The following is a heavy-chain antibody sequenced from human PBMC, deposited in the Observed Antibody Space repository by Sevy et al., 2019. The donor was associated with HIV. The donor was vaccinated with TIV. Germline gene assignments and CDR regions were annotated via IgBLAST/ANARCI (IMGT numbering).Heavy chain of an antibody. Sequence: SETLSLTCAGYGGSFSGYYWTWIRQPPGKGLEWMGEIMPGGITNYNPSLKSRVTISIDTSKNQFSLKVKSVTAADTAIYYCARGQWEHPFWGQGTQVTVSS. J-gene: IGHJ4*02. V-gene: IGHV4-34*01. CDR2: IMPGGIT. CDR1: GGSFSGYY. CDR3: ARGQWEHPF. D-gene: IGHD1-26*01.